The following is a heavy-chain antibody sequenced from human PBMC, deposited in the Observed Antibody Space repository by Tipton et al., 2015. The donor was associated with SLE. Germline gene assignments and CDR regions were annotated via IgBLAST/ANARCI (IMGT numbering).Heavy chain of an antibody. CDR3: VRDSGVYALYWYFDL. CDR2: ISHTGSLT. CDR1: GFTFSSYA. Sequence: SLRLSCEASGFTFSSYAMYWVRQPPGKGLEWVSAISHTGSLTYYADSVKGRFTISRDISKNTLYLQMNSLRADDTAVYYCVRDSGVYALYWYFDLWGRGTLVSVSS. D-gene: IGHD2-8*01. J-gene: IGHJ2*01. V-gene: IGHV3-23*01.